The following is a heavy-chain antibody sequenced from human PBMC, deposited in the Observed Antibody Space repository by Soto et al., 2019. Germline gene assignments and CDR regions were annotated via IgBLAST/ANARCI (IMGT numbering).Heavy chain of an antibody. J-gene: IGHJ3*02. V-gene: IGHV3-9*01. Sequence: GGSLRLSCAASGFTFDDYAMHWVRQAPGKGLEWVSGISWNSGSIGYADSVKGRFTISRDNAKNSLYLQMNSLRAEDTALYYCAKDIGYDYIWGSYRADAFDIWGQGTMVTVSS. CDR1: GFTFDDYA. CDR2: ISWNSGSI. D-gene: IGHD3-16*02. CDR3: AKDIGYDYIWGSYRADAFDI.